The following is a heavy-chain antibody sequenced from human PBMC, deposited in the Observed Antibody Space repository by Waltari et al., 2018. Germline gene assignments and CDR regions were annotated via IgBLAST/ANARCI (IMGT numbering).Heavy chain of an antibody. CDR3: ARRQWELLRPYYYYGMDV. D-gene: IGHD1-26*01. Sequence: QLQLQESGPGLVKPSETLSLTCTVSGGPIRSSSYYWGWIRHPPGRGLEWIGSIYYSGSTYYNPSLKSRVTISVDTSKNQFSLKLSSVTAADTAVYYCARRQWELLRPYYYYGMDVWGQGTTVTVSS. CDR2: IYYSGST. CDR1: GGPIRSSSYY. V-gene: IGHV4-39*01. J-gene: IGHJ6*02.